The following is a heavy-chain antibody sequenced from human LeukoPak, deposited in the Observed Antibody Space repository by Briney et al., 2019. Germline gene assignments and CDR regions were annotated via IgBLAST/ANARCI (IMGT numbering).Heavy chain of an antibody. CDR2: ISYDGSNK. CDR3: ASHGWASGGDSSGWYSPPPYSYGMDV. J-gene: IGHJ6*02. V-gene: IGHV3-30*03. Sequence: GGSLRLSCAASGFTFSSYGMHWVRQAPGKGLEWVAVISYDGSNKYYADSVKGRFTISRDNSKNTLCLQMNSLRAEDTAVYYCASHGWASGGDSSGWYSPPPYSYGMDVWGQGTTVTVSS. CDR1: GFTFSSYG. D-gene: IGHD6-19*01.